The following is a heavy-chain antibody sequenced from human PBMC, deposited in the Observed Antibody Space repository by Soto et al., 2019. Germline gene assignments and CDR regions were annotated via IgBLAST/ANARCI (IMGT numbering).Heavy chain of an antibody. CDR1: GDSVSSNSAA. CDR2: TYYRSKWYN. D-gene: IGHD2-15*01. V-gene: IGHV6-1*01. CDR3: ARAPRSDIVVVVAATPVAFDI. Sequence: QTLSLTCAISGDSVSSNSAAWNWIRQSPSRGLEWLGRTYYRSKWYNDYAVSVKSRITINPDTSKNQFSLQLNSVTPEDTAVYYCARAPRSDIVVVVAATPVAFDIWGQGTMVTVSS. J-gene: IGHJ3*02.